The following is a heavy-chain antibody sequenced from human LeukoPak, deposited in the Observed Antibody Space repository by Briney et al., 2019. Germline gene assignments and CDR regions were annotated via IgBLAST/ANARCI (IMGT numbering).Heavy chain of an antibody. V-gene: IGHV4-38-2*01. Sequence: PETLSLTCAVSGYSFSSGYYWGWIRQPPGKGLEWIGSIYHGGDTYYNPSLMSRVTISVDTSKNQFSLKVSSVTAADTAVYYCAAGQQLERPYFDYWGQGTQVTVSS. J-gene: IGHJ4*02. CDR3: AAGQQLERPYFDY. D-gene: IGHD6-13*01. CDR2: IYHGGDT. CDR1: GYSFSSGYY.